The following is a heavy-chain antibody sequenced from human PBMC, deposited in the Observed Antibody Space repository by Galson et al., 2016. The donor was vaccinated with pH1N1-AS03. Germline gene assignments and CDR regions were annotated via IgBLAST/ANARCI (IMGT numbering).Heavy chain of an antibody. Sequence: SLRLSCAGSGFTFDAYAMHWVRQAPGKGLEWVSGIDWNSDTVDYTDSVKGRFTISRDNAKNSLYLQMNTLRADDTAVYYCAKMGSTTGNDYWGQGTLVTVSS. CDR1: GFTFDAYA. CDR2: IDWNSDTV. V-gene: IGHV3-9*01. J-gene: IGHJ4*02. D-gene: IGHD1-1*01. CDR3: AKMGSTTGNDY.